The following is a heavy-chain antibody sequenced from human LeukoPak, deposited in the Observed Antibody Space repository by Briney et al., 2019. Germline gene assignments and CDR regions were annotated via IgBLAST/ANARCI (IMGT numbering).Heavy chain of an antibody. D-gene: IGHD1-26*01. CDR3: ARGATIVGATYFDY. Sequence: SVKVSCKASGYTFTGYAMHWVRQAPGQGLEWMGGIIPIFGTANYAQKFQGRVTITTDESTSTAYMELSSLRSEDTAVYYCARGATIVGATYFDYWGQGTLVTVSS. CDR1: GYTFTGYA. CDR2: IIPIFGTA. V-gene: IGHV1-69*05. J-gene: IGHJ4*02.